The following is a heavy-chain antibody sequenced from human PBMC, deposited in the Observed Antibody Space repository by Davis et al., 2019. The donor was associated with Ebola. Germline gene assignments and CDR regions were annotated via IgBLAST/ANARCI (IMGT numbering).Heavy chain of an antibody. D-gene: IGHD1-26*01. CDR1: GFTFSSYA. CDR2: ISYDGSNK. CDR3: ARDEWELLGVFDY. J-gene: IGHJ4*02. Sequence: GESLKISCAASGFTFSSYAMHWVRQAPGKGLEWVAVISYDGSNKYYADSVKGRFTISRDNSKNTLYLQMNSLRAEDTAVYYCARDEWELLGVFDYWGQGTLVTVSS. V-gene: IGHV3-30-3*01.